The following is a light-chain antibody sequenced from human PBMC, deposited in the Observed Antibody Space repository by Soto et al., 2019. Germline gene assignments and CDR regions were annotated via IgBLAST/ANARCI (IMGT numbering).Light chain of an antibody. J-gene: IGLJ2*01. CDR3: AAWDDSLNGVV. CDR2: NNN. Sequence: QAVVTQPPSASGAPGQRVTISCSESSSNIGSDSVSWYQQLPGTAPKLLIYNNNQRPSGVPDRFSGSKSGTSASLAISGLQSEDEADYYCAAWDDSLNGVVFGGGTKLTVL. CDR1: SSNIGSDS. V-gene: IGLV1-44*01.